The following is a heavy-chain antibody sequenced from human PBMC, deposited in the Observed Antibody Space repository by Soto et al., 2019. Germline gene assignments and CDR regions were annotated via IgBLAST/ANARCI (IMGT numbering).Heavy chain of an antibody. V-gene: IGHV1-69*13. J-gene: IGHJ4*02. CDR1: GGTFSSYA. Sequence: SVKVSCKASGGTFSSYAISWVRQAPGQGLEWMGGIIPIFGTANYAQKFQGRVTITADESTSTAYMELSSLRSEDTAVYYCARGQTLFCTNGVCPKTFDYWGQGTLVTVSS. CDR3: ARGQTLFCTNGVCPKTFDY. D-gene: IGHD2-8*01. CDR2: IIPIFGTA.